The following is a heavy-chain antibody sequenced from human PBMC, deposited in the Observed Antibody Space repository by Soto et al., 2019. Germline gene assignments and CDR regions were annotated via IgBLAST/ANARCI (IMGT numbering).Heavy chain of an antibody. Sequence: QLQLQQSGPGLVKPSETLSLTCTVSGGSISSSSYYWGWIRQPPGKGLEWIGTLYYSGSTYYNPPLTRRVSLSVDTSKDQFSLKLNSVTAADTAVYYCARHPGSVGPTTGSYYGMDVWGQGTTVTVSS. CDR3: ARHPGSVGPTTGSYYGMDV. V-gene: IGHV4-39*01. CDR2: LYYSGST. J-gene: IGHJ6*02. D-gene: IGHD1-26*01. CDR1: GGSISSSSYY.